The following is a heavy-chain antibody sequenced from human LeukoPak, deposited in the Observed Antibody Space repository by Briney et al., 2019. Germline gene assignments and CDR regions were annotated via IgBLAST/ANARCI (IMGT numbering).Heavy chain of an antibody. J-gene: IGHJ4*02. V-gene: IGHV3-23*01. CDR1: GFTFRSYA. D-gene: IGHD6-13*01. CDR2: ISGRGVST. CDR3: AKDPQYLAAAVPNDY. Sequence: QPGGSLRLSCAASGFTFRSYAMSWVRQAPGKGLEWVSTISGRGVSTYYADSVKGRFTISRDNSRNTLSLQMNSLRAEDTAIYYCAKDPQYLAAAVPNDYWGQGTLVTVSS.